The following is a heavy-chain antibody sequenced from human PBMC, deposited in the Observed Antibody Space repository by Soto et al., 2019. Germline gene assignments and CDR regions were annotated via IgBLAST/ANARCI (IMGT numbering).Heavy chain of an antibody. D-gene: IGHD2-21*01. CDR3: ASSKYDVVAGSVWFDP. J-gene: IGHJ5*02. V-gene: IGHV4-59*04. CDR1: GGSIRSYY. Sequence: SETLSLTCTVSGGSIRSYYWSWIRQPPGKGLEWIGYMYHSGNTYYNPSLKGRVTISLDHSRNQFSLRLNSVTAADTAVYFCASSKYDVVAGSVWFDPWGQGTLVTVSS. CDR2: MYHSGNT.